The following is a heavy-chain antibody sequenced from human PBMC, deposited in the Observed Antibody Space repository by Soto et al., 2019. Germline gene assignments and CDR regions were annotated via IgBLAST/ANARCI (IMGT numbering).Heavy chain of an antibody. CDR2: MNPNSGNT. CDR3: ARKGHGAYYEFWSGYYTGTDYYYYGMDV. Sequence: ASVKVSCKASGYTFTSYDINWVRQATGQGLEWMGWMNPNSGNTGYAQKFQGRVTMTRNTSISTAYMELSSLRSEDTAVYYCARKGHGAYYEFWSGYYTGTDYYYYGMDVWGQGTTVTVSS. V-gene: IGHV1-8*01. J-gene: IGHJ6*02. D-gene: IGHD3-3*01. CDR1: GYTFTSYD.